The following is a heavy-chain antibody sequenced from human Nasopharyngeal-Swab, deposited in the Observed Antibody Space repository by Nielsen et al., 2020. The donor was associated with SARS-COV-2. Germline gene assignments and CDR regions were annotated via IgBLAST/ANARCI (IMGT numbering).Heavy chain of an antibody. CDR3: ARDYSFSYGMDV. CDR1: GGSISSFF. Sequence: SETLSLTCTVSGGSISSFFWSWIRQPPGKGLEWIAYIYYSGTTNYNPSLRSRVSISVDTSKNQFSLKLSSVTAADTAVYYCARDYSFSYGMDVWGQGTTVTVSS. D-gene: IGHD4-11*01. V-gene: IGHV4-59*01. CDR2: IYYSGTT. J-gene: IGHJ6*02.